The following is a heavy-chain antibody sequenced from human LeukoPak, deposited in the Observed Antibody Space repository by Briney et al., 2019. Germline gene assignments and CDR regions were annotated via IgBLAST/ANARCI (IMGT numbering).Heavy chain of an antibody. V-gene: IGHV4-39*07. J-gene: IGHJ4*02. D-gene: IGHD3-10*01. CDR3: ARTYYYGSGSYLRLYYFDY. Sequence: KPSETLSLTCTVSGGSISSSSYYWGWIRQPPGKGLEWIGSIYYSGSTYYNPSLKSRVTISVDTSKNQFSLKLSSVTAADTAVYYCARTYYYGSGSYLRLYYFDYWGQGTLVTVSS. CDR1: GGSISSSSYY. CDR2: IYYSGST.